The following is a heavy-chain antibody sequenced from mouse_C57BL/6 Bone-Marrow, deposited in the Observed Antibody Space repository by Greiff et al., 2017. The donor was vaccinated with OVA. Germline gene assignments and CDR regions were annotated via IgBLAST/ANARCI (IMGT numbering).Heavy chain of an antibody. CDR2: IDPANGNT. CDR3: ARGWLLPYWYFDV. D-gene: IGHD2-3*01. V-gene: IGHV14-3*01. Sequence: VQLKESVAELVRPGASVKLSCTASGFNIKNTYMHWVKQRPEQGLEWIGRIDPANGNTKYAPKFQGKATITADTSSNTAYLQLSSLTSEDTAIYYCARGWLLPYWYFDVWGTGTTVTVSS. CDR1: GFNIKNTY. J-gene: IGHJ1*03.